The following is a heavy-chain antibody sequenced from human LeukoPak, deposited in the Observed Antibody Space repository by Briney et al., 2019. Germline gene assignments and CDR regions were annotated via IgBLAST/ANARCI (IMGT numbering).Heavy chain of an antibody. CDR1: GFTVSSNY. CDR3: ARFWVWAFDI. Sequence: GGSLRLSRAASGFTVSSNYMSWVRQAPGKGLEWVSVIYSGGSTYYADSVKGRFTISRDNSKNTLYLQMNSLRAEDTAVYYCARFWVWAFDIWGQGTMVTVSS. J-gene: IGHJ3*02. V-gene: IGHV3-66*01. CDR2: IYSGGST. D-gene: IGHD3-16*01.